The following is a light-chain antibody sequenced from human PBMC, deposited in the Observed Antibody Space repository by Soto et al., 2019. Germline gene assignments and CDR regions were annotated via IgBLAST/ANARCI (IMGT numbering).Light chain of an antibody. CDR1: SSNIGSNY. Sequence: QSVLTQPPSASGTPGQRVTISCSGSSSNIGSNYVYWYQQLPGTAPKLLIYRNNQRPSGVPDRFSGSKSGTSASLAISGLRSEYEADYYCSSYAGSSNVFGTGTKVTVL. CDR3: SSYAGSSNV. CDR2: RNN. J-gene: IGLJ1*01. V-gene: IGLV1-47*01.